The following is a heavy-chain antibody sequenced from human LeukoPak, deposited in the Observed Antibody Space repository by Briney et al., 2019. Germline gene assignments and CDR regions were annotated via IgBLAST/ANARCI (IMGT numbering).Heavy chain of an antibody. V-gene: IGHV3-30*18. CDR3: AKEHSPFCAVDCSAYFYSDMDV. Sequence: GGSLRLSCAASGFTFRNYGMHWVRQAPGKGLEWVAVLSYGGSNQYYADSVKGRFTISRDNSKNTLYLQMNSLRAEDTAVYYCAKEHSPFCAVDCSAYFYSDMDVWGQGTTVTASS. J-gene: IGHJ6*02. CDR2: LSYGGSNQ. CDR1: GFTFRNYG. D-gene: IGHD2-21*02.